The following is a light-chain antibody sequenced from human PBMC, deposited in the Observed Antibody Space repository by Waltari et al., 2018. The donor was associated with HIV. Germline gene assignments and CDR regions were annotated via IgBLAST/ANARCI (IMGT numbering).Light chain of an antibody. J-gene: IGLJ2*01. Sequence: SYVLTQPPSVSVAPGQTASIPCGGNNIGSVHWYQQKPGQAPVMVVYDNSGRPSGLPERFSGSNSGNTATLTISGVEAGDEADYYCQVWDSNADHLVVFGGGTKLTV. CDR1: NIGS. CDR2: DNS. CDR3: QVWDSNADHLVV. V-gene: IGLV3-21*02.